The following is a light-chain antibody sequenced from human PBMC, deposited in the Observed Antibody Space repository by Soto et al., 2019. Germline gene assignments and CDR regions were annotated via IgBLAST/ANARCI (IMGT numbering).Light chain of an antibody. J-gene: IGKJ1*01. V-gene: IGKV1-5*03. Sequence: DLQMTQSPSTLSGSVGDRVTITCRASQTISSWLAWYQQKPGKAPKLLIYKASTLKSGVPSRLSGSGSGTEFTLTISSLQPDDFATYDGQHYNSYSEAFGQGTKVDI. CDR2: KAS. CDR3: QHYNSYSEA. CDR1: QTISSW.